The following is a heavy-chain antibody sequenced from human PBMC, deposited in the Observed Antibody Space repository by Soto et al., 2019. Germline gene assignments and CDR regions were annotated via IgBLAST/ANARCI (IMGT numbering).Heavy chain of an antibody. Sequence: GGSLRLSCAASGFTFSDYYMSWIRQAPGKGLEWVSYISSSGSTIYYADSVKGRFTISRDNAKNSLYLQMNSLRAEDTAVYYCAREGDFWSGYRDSHYMDVWGKGTTVTVSS. D-gene: IGHD3-3*01. CDR2: ISSSGSTI. J-gene: IGHJ6*03. CDR3: AREGDFWSGYRDSHYMDV. V-gene: IGHV3-11*01. CDR1: GFTFSDYY.